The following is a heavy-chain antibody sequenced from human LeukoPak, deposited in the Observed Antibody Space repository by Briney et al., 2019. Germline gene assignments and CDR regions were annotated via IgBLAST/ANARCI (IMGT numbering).Heavy chain of an antibody. CDR1: GFTFSNYW. CDR3: ARDPRTTLVTLDY. V-gene: IGHV3-30-3*01. CDR2: ISFDGTNK. Sequence: GGSLRLSCAASGFTFSNYWMTWVRQAPGKGLEWVAVISFDGTNKYHADSVKGRFTISRDNSRNTVYLQMNSLRAEDTAVYYCARDPRTTLVTLDYWGQGTLVTVSS. J-gene: IGHJ4*02. D-gene: IGHD1-14*01.